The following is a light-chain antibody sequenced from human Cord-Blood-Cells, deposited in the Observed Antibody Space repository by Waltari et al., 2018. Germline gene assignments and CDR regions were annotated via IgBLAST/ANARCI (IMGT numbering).Light chain of an antibody. V-gene: IGLV2-14*01. CDR2: DVS. CDR3: SSYTSSSTVV. CDR1: SSDVGGYNY. Sequence: QSALTQPASVSGSPGQSINISCTGTSSDVGGYNYVSCYQQHPCKAPKLMIYDVSNRPSGVSNRFSGSKSGNTASLTISGLQAEDEADYYCSSYTSSSTVVFGGGTKLTVL. J-gene: IGLJ2*01.